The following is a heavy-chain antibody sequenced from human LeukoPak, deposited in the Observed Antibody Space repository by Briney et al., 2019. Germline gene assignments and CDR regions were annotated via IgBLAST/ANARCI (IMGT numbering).Heavy chain of an antibody. V-gene: IGHV4-59*01. CDR1: GGSISSYY. CDR2: IYYSGST. CDR3: ARVSDRGGDCYRYYFDY. D-gene: IGHD2-21*02. Sequence: KPSETLSLTCTVSGGSISSYYWSWIRQPPGKGLEWIGYIYYSGSTNYNPSLKSRVTISVDTSKNQFSLKLSSVTAADTAVYYCARVSDRGGDCYRYYFDYWGQGTLVTVSS. J-gene: IGHJ4*02.